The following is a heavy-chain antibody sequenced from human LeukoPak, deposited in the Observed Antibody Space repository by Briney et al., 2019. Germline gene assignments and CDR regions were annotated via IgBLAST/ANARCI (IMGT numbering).Heavy chain of an antibody. V-gene: IGHV1-69*13. J-gene: IGHJ6*02. D-gene: IGHD6-13*01. CDR3: ARMTYSSSWYYYYYGMDV. CDR1: GGTFSSYA. Sequence: SVKVSCKASGGTFSSYAISWVRQAPGQGLEWMGGIIPIFGTANYAQKFQGRVTITADESTGTAYMELSSLRSEDTAVYYCARMTYSSSWYYYYYGMDVWGQGTTVTVSS. CDR2: IIPIFGTA.